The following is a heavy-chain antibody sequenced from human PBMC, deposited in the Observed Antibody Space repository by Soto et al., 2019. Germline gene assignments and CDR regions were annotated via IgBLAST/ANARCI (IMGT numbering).Heavy chain of an antibody. CDR3: ARAGAVAGGPGGGDFDY. V-gene: IGHV4-59*01. CDR1: GGSISGYY. J-gene: IGHJ4*02. D-gene: IGHD6-19*01. CDR2: IYSSGST. Sequence: SETLSLTCTVSGGSISGYYWSWIRQPPGKGLEWIGYIYSSGSTNYNPSLKSRVTISIDTSKKHFYLKLSSVTAADTAVCAGARAGAVAGGPGGGDFDYWGQGTLVTVSS.